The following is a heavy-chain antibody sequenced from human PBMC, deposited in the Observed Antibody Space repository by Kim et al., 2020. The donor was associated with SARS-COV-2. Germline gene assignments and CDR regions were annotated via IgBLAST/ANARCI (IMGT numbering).Heavy chain of an antibody. D-gene: IGHD1-1*01. V-gene: IGHV3-53*01. CDR3: ARGAGTSLLAT. Sequence: TYYADSVKGRFTISRVNSKHTLDLQMNSLGSEDTAVYYGARGAGTSLLATRGQGTLVTVSS. CDR2: T. J-gene: IGHJ4*02.